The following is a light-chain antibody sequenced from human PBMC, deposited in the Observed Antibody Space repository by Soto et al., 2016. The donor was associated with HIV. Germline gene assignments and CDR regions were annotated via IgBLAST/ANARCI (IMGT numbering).Light chain of an antibody. CDR2: EDM. CDR1: KLGDKY. V-gene: IGLV3-1*01. J-gene: IGLJ2*01. Sequence: SYELTQPPSVSVSPGQTASIACSGDKLGDKYTSWYQQKPGQSPVLVIYEDMERPSGIPERFSGSNSGNTATLTISGTQAVDEADYYCQAWDSNTAPFGGGTKLTVL. CDR3: QAWDSNTAP.